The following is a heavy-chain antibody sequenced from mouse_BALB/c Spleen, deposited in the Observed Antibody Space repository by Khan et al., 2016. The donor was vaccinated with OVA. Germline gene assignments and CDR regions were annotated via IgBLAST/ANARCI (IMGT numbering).Heavy chain of an antibody. V-gene: IGHV2-9*02. CDR3: ARPYYGSAWFAY. CDR2: MWAGGST. CDR1: GFSLTNYG. D-gene: IGHD1-1*01. J-gene: IGHJ3*01. Sequence: VQLKESGPGLVAPSQSLSIICTVSGFSLTNYGVHWVRQPPGRDLEWLGVMWAGGSTNYNSALMSRLSISIDNSKSQVFLKMNSLQTDDTAMYYCARPYYGSAWFAYWGQGTLVTVSA.